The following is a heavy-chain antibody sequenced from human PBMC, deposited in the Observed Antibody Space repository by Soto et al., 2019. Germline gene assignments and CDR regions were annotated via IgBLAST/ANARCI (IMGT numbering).Heavy chain of an antibody. CDR2: IGGSGRTT. V-gene: IGHV3-23*01. CDR1: AFTFNNYA. J-gene: IGHJ4*02. D-gene: IGHD3-22*01. Sequence: RLSCAASAFTFNNYAMSWVRQAPGKGLEWVSGIGGSGRTTYYADSVKGRFTISRDNSNNTLFLQMNSLRAEDTAVYYCAKSRYSDSSGDFYDYWGQGTLVTV. CDR3: AKSRYSDSSGDFYDY.